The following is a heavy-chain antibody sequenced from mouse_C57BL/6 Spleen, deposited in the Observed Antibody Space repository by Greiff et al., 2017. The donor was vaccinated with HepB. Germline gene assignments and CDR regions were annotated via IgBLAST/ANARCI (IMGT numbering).Heavy chain of an antibody. CDR2: IYPGSGST. Sequence: QVQLQHPGAELVKPGASVKMSCKASGYTFTSYWITWVKQRPGQGLEWIGDIYPGSGSTNYNEKFKSKATLTVDTSSSTAFMQLSSLTSEDSAVYYCARAEYDGYYVWYFDVWGTGTTVTVSS. CDR3: ARAEYDGYYVWYFDV. V-gene: IGHV1-55*01. D-gene: IGHD2-3*01. CDR1: GYTFTSYW. J-gene: IGHJ1*03.